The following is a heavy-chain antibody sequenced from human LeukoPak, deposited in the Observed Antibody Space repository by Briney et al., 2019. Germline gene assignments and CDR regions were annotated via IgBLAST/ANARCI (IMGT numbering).Heavy chain of an antibody. V-gene: IGHV5-51*01. CDR3: ARQEREMATIPSDAFDI. J-gene: IGHJ3*02. D-gene: IGHD5-24*01. CDR1: GYDFTFYW. Sequence: GESLKISCKGSGYDFTFYWVAWVRQMPGKGLEWMGIIYPGDSDTRYSPSFQGQVTISADKSISTAYLQWSSLKASDTAMYYCARQEREMATIPSDAFDIWGQGTMVTVSS. CDR2: IYPGDSDT.